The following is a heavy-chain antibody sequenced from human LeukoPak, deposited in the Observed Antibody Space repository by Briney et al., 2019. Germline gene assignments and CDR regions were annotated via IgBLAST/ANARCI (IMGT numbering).Heavy chain of an antibody. D-gene: IGHD1-14*01. J-gene: IGHJ4*02. CDR3: ANRGKYFFDY. V-gene: IGHV3-23*01. CDR2: IGNSGANT. Sequence: GGSLRLSCAASGFTFSTCAMSWVRQAPGKGLEWVSTIGNSGANTYYADSVKGRFTISRDNSKNTLYLQMNSLRAEDAAVYYCANRGKYFFDYWGQGTLVTVSP. CDR1: GFTFSTCA.